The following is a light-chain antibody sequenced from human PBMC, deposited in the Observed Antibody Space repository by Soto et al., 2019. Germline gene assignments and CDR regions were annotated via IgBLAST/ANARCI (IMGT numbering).Light chain of an antibody. CDR3: QTYNNWLQIT. Sequence: DIVMAQSPASLSVSPGERATLSCRASQSLSSNLAWYQQKPGQAPRLLIYGASTRATGIPARFSGSGSGTELTLTIRSPQSEDFAVYYRQTYNNWLQITFGRGTRLEIX. CDR1: QSLSSN. V-gene: IGKV3-15*01. J-gene: IGKJ5*01. CDR2: GAS.